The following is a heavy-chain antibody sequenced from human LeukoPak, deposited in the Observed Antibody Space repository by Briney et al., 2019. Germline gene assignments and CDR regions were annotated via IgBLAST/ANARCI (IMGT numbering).Heavy chain of an antibody. J-gene: IGHJ6*03. Sequence: ASVKVSCKASGGTFSGYAISWVRQAPGQGLEWMGGIIPIFGTANYAQKFQGRVTITTDESTSTAYMELSSLRSEDTAVYYCAREGKPLYYYYMDVWGKGTTVTVSS. V-gene: IGHV1-69*05. CDR2: IIPIFGTA. CDR3: AREGKPLYYYYMDV. CDR1: GGTFSGYA.